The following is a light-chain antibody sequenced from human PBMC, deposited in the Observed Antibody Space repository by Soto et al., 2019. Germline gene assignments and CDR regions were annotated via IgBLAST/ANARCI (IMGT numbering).Light chain of an antibody. CDR1: QGINNF. Sequence: DTQMTQSPSAMSASVGDRVTITCRASQGINNFLAWFQQKPGKVPQRLIYSASSLQSGVPSRFSGSGSGTEFTLTISSLQPEDFATYYCLQHNDYPYSFGQGTKLEIK. CDR3: LQHNDYPYS. V-gene: IGKV1-17*03. J-gene: IGKJ2*03. CDR2: SAS.